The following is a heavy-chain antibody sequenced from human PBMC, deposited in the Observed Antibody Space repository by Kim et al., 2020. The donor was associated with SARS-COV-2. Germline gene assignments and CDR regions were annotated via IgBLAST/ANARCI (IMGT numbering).Heavy chain of an antibody. CDR2: T. J-gene: IGHJ6*02. Sequence: TTDAKSGKDRSTIYRDNARNTVYLQMNILRAEDTAVYYCTRDDSFGMDVWGQGTTVTVSS. V-gene: IGHV3-74*01. CDR3: TRDDSFGMDV.